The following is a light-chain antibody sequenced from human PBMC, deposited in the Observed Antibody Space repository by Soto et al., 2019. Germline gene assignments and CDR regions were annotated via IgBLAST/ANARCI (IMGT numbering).Light chain of an antibody. CDR3: SSYTSSSTPLSV. J-gene: IGLJ1*01. CDR1: SSDVGGYNY. Sequence: QSALTQPASVSGSPGQSITISRTGTSSDVGGYNYVSWYQQHPGKAPKLMIYDVSNRPSGVSNRFSGSKSGNTASLAISGLQAEDEADYYCSSYTSSSTPLSVFGTGTKVTVL. CDR2: DVS. V-gene: IGLV2-14*01.